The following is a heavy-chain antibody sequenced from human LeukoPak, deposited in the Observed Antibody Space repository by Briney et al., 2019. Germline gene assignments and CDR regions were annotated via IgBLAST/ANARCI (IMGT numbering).Heavy chain of an antibody. D-gene: IGHD3-22*01. Sequence: SVKVSCKASGGIFSSYAMSWVRQAPGQGLGWMGRIMPILGVVSYAQKFQGRVTITADRSTSTSSMELRLLTSGGTVRYYVARDYYVSSAYPSDAFDGWGQGTMVTVSS. J-gene: IGHJ3*01. CDR1: GGIFSSYA. CDR2: IMPILGVV. CDR3: ARDYYVSSAYPSDAFDG. V-gene: IGHV1-69*04.